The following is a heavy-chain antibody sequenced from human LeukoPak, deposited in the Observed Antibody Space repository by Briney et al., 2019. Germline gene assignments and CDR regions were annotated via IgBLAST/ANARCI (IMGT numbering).Heavy chain of an antibody. CDR2: IKSKAAGGTT. CDR3: EVRATGPMM. J-gene: IGHJ4*02. CDR1: GFPFSNAW. V-gene: IGHV3-15*01. D-gene: IGHD1-26*01. Sequence: KPGGSLRLSCAASGFPFSNAWMSWVRQPPGKGLEWVGRIKSKAAGGTTDYSAPVEGRFIISRDDSKNRLYLQMNSLKTEDTAVYYCEVRATGPMMGGQGTLVTVSS.